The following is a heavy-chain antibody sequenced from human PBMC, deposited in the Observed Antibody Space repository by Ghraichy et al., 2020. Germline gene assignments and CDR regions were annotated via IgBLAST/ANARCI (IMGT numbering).Heavy chain of an antibody. CDR3: AKDGLFDWPTYYYYGMDV. D-gene: IGHD3-9*01. CDR2: ISGSGGST. CDR1: GFTFSSYA. J-gene: IGHJ6*02. Sequence: GGSLRLSCAASGFTFSSYAMSWVRQAPGKGLEWVSAISGSGGSTYYADSVKGRFTISRDNSKNTLYLQMNSLRAEDTAVYYCAKDGLFDWPTYYYYGMDVWGHGTTVTVSS. V-gene: IGHV3-23*01.